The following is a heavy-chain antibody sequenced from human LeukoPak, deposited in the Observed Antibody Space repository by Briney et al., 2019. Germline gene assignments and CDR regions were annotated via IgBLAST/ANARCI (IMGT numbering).Heavy chain of an antibody. CDR1: GYTFTSYG. CDR2: ISAYNGNT. CDR3: WYYYDSSNAVVNAFDI. D-gene: IGHD3-22*01. Sequence: EASVKVSCKASGYTFTSYGINWVRQAPGQGLEWMGWISAYNGNTNYAQKLQGRVAMTTDTSTSTAYMELRSLRSDDTAVYYCWYYYDSSNAVVNAFDIWGQGTMVTVSS. J-gene: IGHJ3*02. V-gene: IGHV1-18*01.